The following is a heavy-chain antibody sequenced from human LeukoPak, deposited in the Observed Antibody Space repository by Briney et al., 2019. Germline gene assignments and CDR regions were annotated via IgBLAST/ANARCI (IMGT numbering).Heavy chain of an antibody. V-gene: IGHV4-34*01. CDR1: GGSFSGYY. D-gene: IGHD5-12*01. CDR2: INHSGST. J-gene: IGHJ4*02. Sequence: SETLSLTCAVYGGSFSGYYWSWIRQPPGKGLEWIGEINHSGSTNYNPSLKSRVTISVDTSKNQFSLKLSSVTAADTAVYYCARDPRYSGYEPFDYWGQGTLVTVSS. CDR3: ARDPRYSGYEPFDY.